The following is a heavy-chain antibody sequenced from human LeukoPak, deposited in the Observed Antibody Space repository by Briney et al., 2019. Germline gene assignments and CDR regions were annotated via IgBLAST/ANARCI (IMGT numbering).Heavy chain of an antibody. CDR2: INHSGST. CDR3: ARGPGGGYDSYFDY. V-gene: IGHV4-34*01. J-gene: IGHJ4*02. D-gene: IGHD5-12*01. CDR1: GGSLSGYY. Sequence: SETLSLTCAVYGGSLSGYYWSWIRQPPGKGLEWIGEINHSGSTNYNPSLKSRVTISVDTSKNRFSLKLSSVTAADTAVYYCARGPGGGYDSYFDYWGQGTLVTVSS.